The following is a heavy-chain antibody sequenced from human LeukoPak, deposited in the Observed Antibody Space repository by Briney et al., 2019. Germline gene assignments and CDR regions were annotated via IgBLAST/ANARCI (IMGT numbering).Heavy chain of an antibody. CDR2: ISGSGGST. CDR1: GFTFSSYA. D-gene: IGHD5-12*01. V-gene: IGHV3-23*01. Sequence: QAGGSLRLSCAASGFTFSSYAMSWVRQAPGKGLEWVSAISGSGGSTYYADSVKGRFTISRDNSKNSLYLQMNSLRTEDTALYYCAKDLSVATIFYYYYGMDVWGQGTTVTVSS. J-gene: IGHJ6*02. CDR3: AKDLSVATIFYYYYGMDV.